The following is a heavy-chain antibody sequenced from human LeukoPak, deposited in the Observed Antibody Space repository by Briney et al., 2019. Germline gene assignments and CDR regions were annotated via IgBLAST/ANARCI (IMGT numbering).Heavy chain of an antibody. J-gene: IGHJ4*02. D-gene: IGHD6-19*01. CDR2: IYDSGST. CDR1: GGSISSGGYS. V-gene: IGHV4-30-2*01. CDR3: VRAHSSGFDY. Sequence: SETLSLTCAVSGGSISSGGYSWSWIRQPPGKGLEWIGYIYDSGSTYYNPSLKSRVTISVDRSKNQFSLKLSSVTAADTAVYYCVRAHSSGFDYWGQGTLVTVSS.